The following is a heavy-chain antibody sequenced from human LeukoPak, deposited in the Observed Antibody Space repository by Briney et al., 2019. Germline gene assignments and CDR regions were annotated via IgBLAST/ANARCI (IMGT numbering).Heavy chain of an antibody. J-gene: IGHJ4*02. CDR3: ARPAHDYGDSFDY. D-gene: IGHD4-17*01. CDR1: GYSFTSYW. V-gene: IGHV5-51*01. Sequence: GESLKISCKGSGYSFTSYWIGWVRQMPGKGLEWMGIIYPGDSDTRYSPSFQGQVTISADKSISTAYLQWSSLKATDTAMYYCARPAHDYGDSFDYWGQGTLVTVSS. CDR2: IYPGDSDT.